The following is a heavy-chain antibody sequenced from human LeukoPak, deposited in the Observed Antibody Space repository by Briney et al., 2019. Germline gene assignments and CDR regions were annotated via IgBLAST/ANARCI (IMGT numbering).Heavy chain of an antibody. CDR3: ATETIGRHYDY. J-gene: IGHJ4*02. Sequence: GGSLRLSCAASGFTFRSYGFNSVRQAPGKGLEWVSSIGPTGTDRYYVDSVRGRFTISRDNAKNSMYLQMDSLRDEDTAVYYCATETIGRHYDYWGQGTLLTVSS. D-gene: IGHD1-14*01. CDR2: IGPTGTDR. CDR1: GFTFRSYG. V-gene: IGHV3-21*01.